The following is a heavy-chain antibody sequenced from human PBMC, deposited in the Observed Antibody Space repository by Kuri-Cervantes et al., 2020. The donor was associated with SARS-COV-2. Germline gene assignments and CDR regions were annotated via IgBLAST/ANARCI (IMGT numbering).Heavy chain of an antibody. CDR3: AKDTRWLQSYTFDY. J-gene: IGHJ4*02. CDR1: GFTFSDYA. CDR2: ITSSGSIT. D-gene: IGHD5-24*01. Sequence: GGSLRLSCAAAGFTFSDYAVSWVRQAPGKGLEWVSGITSSGSITYYADAVKGRFTISRDNSKDTLYLQMNSLRADDTAVYYCAKDTRWLQSYTFDYWGQGTLVTVSS. V-gene: IGHV3-23*01.